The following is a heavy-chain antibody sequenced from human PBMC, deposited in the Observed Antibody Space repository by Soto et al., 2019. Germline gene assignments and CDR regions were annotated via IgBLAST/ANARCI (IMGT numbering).Heavy chain of an antibody. CDR2: MNPNSGGT. CDR3: ARGPTGMIDY. V-gene: IGHV1-8*01. Sequence: QLQLVQSGAEVKSPEASVKVSCKASGYTFTSYDINWVRQATGQGFEWMGWMNPNSGGTRYIQKFQGRVTMTRDTSISTAYMELSSLTSEDTAVYHCARGPTGMIDYWGQGTLVTVSS. J-gene: IGHJ4*02. CDR1: GYTFTSYD.